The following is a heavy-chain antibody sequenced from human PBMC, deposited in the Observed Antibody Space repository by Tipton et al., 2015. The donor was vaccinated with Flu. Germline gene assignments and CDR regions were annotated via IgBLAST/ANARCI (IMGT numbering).Heavy chain of an antibody. Sequence: TLSLTCTVSGGSISSSRYYWGWIRQPPGKGLEWIGSIYHSGTAYYNPSLKSRVTISVDTSKNQISLKLSSVTAADTAVYYCARGLGEYDTSGNYGLDVWGQGTTVTVSS. V-gene: IGHV4-39*07. D-gene: IGHD2/OR15-2a*01. CDR3: ARGLGEYDTSGNYGLDV. CDR1: GGSISSSRYY. J-gene: IGHJ6*02. CDR2: IYHSGTA.